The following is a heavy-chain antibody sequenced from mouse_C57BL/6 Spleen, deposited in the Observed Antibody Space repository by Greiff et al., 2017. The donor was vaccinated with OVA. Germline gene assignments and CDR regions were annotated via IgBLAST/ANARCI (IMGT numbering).Heavy chain of an antibody. D-gene: IGHD1-1*01. CDR1: GYTFTSYW. V-gene: IGHV1-59*01. J-gene: IGHJ2*01. CDR3: ARVGSSYFDY. Sequence: QVQLKQPGAELVRPGTSVKLSCKASGYTFTSYWMHWVKQRPGQGLEWIGVIDPSDSYTNYNQKFKGKATLTVDTSSSTAYMQLSSLTSEDSAVYYCARVGSSYFDYWGQGTTLTVSS. CDR2: IDPSDSYT.